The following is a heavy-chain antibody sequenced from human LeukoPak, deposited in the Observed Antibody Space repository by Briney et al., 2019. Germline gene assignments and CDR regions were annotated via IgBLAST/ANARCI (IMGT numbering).Heavy chain of an antibody. D-gene: IGHD3-22*01. CDR3: ARDLYDSSGYGAFDI. Sequence: GGSLRLSCAASGFSFTSYAMSWVRQAPGKGLEWASVIYSGGSTYYADSVKGRFTISRDNSKNTLYLQMNSLRAEDTAVYYCARDLYDSSGYGAFDIWGQGTMVTVSS. V-gene: IGHV3-53*01. CDR1: GFSFTSYA. J-gene: IGHJ3*02. CDR2: IYSGGST.